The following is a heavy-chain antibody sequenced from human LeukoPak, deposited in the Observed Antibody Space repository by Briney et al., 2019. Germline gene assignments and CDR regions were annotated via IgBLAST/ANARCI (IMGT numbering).Heavy chain of an antibody. Sequence: HPGGSLRLSCTVSGFTVSSNSWSWVRQAPGKGLEWVSFIYSGGNTHYSDSVKGRFTISRDNSKNTLYLQMNSLRAEDTAVYYCARDYGGSSPFDYWGQGTLVTVSS. CDR2: IYSGGNT. V-gene: IGHV3-53*01. CDR3: ARDYGGSSPFDY. CDR1: GFTVSSNS. D-gene: IGHD4-23*01. J-gene: IGHJ4*02.